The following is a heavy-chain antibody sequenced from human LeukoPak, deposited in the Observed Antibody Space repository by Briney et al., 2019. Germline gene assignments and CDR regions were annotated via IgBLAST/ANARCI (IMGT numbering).Heavy chain of an antibody. CDR2: ISGSGGST. V-gene: IGHV3-23*01. Sequence: PGGSLRLSCAASGFTFSSYAMSWVRQAPGKGLEWVSAISGSGGSTYYADSVKGRFTISRDNSKNTLYLQMNSLRAEDTAVYYCAKDLRSPIGHCSSTSCREDYWGQGTLVTVSS. CDR1: GFTFSSYA. CDR3: AKDLRSPIGHCSSTSCREDY. J-gene: IGHJ4*02. D-gene: IGHD2-2*01.